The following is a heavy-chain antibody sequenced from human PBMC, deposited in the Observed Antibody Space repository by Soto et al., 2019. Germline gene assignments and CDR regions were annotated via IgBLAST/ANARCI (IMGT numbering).Heavy chain of an antibody. CDR3: ARDNGGTFDY. J-gene: IGHJ4*02. D-gene: IGHD2-8*01. V-gene: IGHV3-11*05. CDR1: GFTFSDYY. CDR2: VSSRSTST. Sequence: GGSLRLSCAASGFTFSDYYMTWIRQAPGKGLEWVSYVSSRSTSTNYADSMKGRFTISRDNAKNSLYLQMNSLRAEDTAVYYCARDNGGTFDYWGQGTLVTVS.